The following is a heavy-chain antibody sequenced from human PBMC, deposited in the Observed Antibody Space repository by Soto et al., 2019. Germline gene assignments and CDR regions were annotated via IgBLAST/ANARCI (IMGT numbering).Heavy chain of an antibody. CDR3: ARVTSRIAAAGYYFDY. D-gene: IGHD6-13*01. Sequence: GSLRLSCAASGFTFSSYAMHWVRQAPGKGLEWVAVISYDGSNKYYADSVKGRFTISRDNSKNTLYLQMNSLRAEDTAVYYCARVTSRIAAAGYYFDYWGQGTLVTVSS. CDR2: ISYDGSNK. V-gene: IGHV3-30-3*01. CDR1: GFTFSSYA. J-gene: IGHJ4*02.